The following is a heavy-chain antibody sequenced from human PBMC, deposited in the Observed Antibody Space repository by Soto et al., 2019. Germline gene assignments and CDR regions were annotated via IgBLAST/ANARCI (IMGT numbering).Heavy chain of an antibody. J-gene: IGHJ3*02. CDR2: VYPGDSET. Sequence: GESLKISCKGSGYNFSSHWIAWVRQKPGKGLEWMGIVYPGDSETRYSPSFEGQVTMSADKSIDTAYLQWSSLRASDTAMYYCAKSEVLDIWGHGTMVTVSS. CDR3: AKSEVLDI. V-gene: IGHV5-51*01. CDR1: GYNFSSHW.